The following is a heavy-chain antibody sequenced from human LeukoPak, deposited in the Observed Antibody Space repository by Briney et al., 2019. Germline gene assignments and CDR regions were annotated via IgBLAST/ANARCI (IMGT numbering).Heavy chain of an antibody. J-gene: IGHJ4*02. Sequence: GASVKVSCKASGYTFTNYGINWVRQAPGQGLEWMGWVNTKTGNPTYAQGFRGRIVFSLDTSVSTAYLQISSLKAEDTAVYYCAREPLALDYWGQGTLVTVSS. CDR1: GYTFTNYG. CDR3: AREPLALDY. V-gene: IGHV7-4-1*02. CDR2: VNTKTGNP.